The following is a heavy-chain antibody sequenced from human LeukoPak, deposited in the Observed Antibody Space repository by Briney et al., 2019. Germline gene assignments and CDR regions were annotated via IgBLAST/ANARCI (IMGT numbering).Heavy chain of an antibody. CDR2: IFYSGST. Sequence: SETLSLTCTVSGGSIGSYYWSWIRQPPGKGLEWIGYIFYSGSTNYSPSLKSRVTISLDASKNQFSLKLTSVTAADTAVYYCARELCSGGSCGKFDYWGQGTLVTVSS. V-gene: IGHV4-59*01. D-gene: IGHD2-15*01. CDR1: GGSIGSYY. CDR3: ARELCSGGSCGKFDY. J-gene: IGHJ4*02.